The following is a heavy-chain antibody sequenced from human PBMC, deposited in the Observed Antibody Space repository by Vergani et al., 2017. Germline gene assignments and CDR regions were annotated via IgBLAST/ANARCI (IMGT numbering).Heavy chain of an antibody. D-gene: IGHD3-9*01. J-gene: IGHJ6*03. CDR1: GGTFSSYA. V-gene: IGHV1-69*01. CDR3: ARAKTPNIDMLTGSYYYYYMDG. CDR2: IIPIFGTA. Sequence: QVQLVQSGAEVKKPGSSVKVSCKASGGTFSSYAISWVRQAPGQGLEWMGGIIPIFGTANYAQKFQGRVTITADESTSTAYMELSSLRSEDTAVYYCARAKTPNIDMLTGSYYYYYMDGGGKGTTVTVSS.